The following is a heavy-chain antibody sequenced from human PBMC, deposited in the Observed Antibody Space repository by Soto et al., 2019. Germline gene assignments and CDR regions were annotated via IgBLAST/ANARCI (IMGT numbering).Heavy chain of an antibody. CDR1: GFTFSDYY. Sequence: QVQLVESGGGLVKPGGSLRLSCAASGFTFSDYYMSWIRQAPGKGLEWVSYISRSGSTIYYTDSVKGRFTISRDNAKNSLYLQMNILRAEDTAVYYCARARTTVPDFDYWGQGTLVTVSS. CDR3: ARARTTVPDFDY. CDR2: ISRSGSTI. V-gene: IGHV3-11*01. D-gene: IGHD4-17*01. J-gene: IGHJ4*02.